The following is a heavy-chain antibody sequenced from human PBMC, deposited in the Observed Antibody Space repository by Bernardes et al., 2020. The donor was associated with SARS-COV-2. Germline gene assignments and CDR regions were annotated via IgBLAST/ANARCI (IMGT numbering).Heavy chain of an antibody. Sequence: GGSLRLSCTVSGVNVGDNYMTWVRQAPGKGLEWVSILYSGGNTYYADSVKGRFTISRDNSKNALFLEMNSLRVEDTAVYYCARVRYSYGPGSPGRSFDYWGQGTLVTVSS. D-gene: IGHD3-10*01. CDR3: ARVRYSYGPGSPGRSFDY. J-gene: IGHJ4*02. V-gene: IGHV3-53*01. CDR2: LYSGGNT. CDR1: GVNVGDNY.